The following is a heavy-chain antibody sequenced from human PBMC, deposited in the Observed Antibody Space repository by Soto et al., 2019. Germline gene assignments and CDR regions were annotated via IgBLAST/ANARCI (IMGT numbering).Heavy chain of an antibody. CDR2: IYYSGST. Sequence: ASETLSLTCTVSGGSISSGDYYWSWIRQPPXKGLEWIGYIYYSGSTYYNPSLKSRVTISVDTSKNQFSLKLSSVTAADTAVYYCARDPTFFGAPPGGMDVWGQGTTVTVSS. D-gene: IGHD3-16*01. CDR3: ARDPTFFGAPPGGMDV. J-gene: IGHJ6*02. V-gene: IGHV4-30-4*01. CDR1: GGSISSGDYY.